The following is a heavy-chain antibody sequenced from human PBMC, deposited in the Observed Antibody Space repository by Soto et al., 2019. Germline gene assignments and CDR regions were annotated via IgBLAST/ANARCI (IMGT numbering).Heavy chain of an antibody. Sequence: QVQLVESGGGVVQPGRSLRLSCAASGFTFSSYAMHWVRQAPGKGLEWVAVISYDGSNKYYADSVKGRFTISRDNSKNTLYLQMNSLRAEDTAVYYCARDLGVVRGVIPDYWGQGTLVTVSS. J-gene: IGHJ4*02. D-gene: IGHD3-10*01. CDR1: GFTFSSYA. CDR3: ARDLGVVRGVIPDY. V-gene: IGHV3-30-3*01. CDR2: ISYDGSNK.